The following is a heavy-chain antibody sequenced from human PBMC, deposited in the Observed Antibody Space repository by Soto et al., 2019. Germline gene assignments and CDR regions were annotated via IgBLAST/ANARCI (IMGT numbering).Heavy chain of an antibody. CDR3: AKSEIPLRYFDWLLYLDY. Sequence: PGGSLRLSCAASGFTFSSYAMSWVRQAPGKGLEWVSAISGSGGSTYYADSVKGRFTISRDNSKNTLYLQMNSLRAEDTAVYYCAKSEIPLRYFDWLLYLDYWGQGTLVTVSS. CDR1: GFTFSSYA. CDR2: ISGSGGST. V-gene: IGHV3-23*01. J-gene: IGHJ4*02. D-gene: IGHD3-9*01.